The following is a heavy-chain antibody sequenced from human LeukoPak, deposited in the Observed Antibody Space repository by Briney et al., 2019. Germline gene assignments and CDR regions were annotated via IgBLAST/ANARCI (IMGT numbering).Heavy chain of an antibody. CDR2: IKQDGSEK. D-gene: IGHD3-3*01. CDR3: ARESNDFWSGYPPNWFDP. CDR1: GFTLSSYW. V-gene: IGHV3-7*01. Sequence: GGSLRLSCAASGFTLSSYWMSWVRQAPGKGLEWVANIKQDGSEKYYVDSVKGRFTISRDNAKNSLYLQMNSLRAEDTAAYYCARESNDFWSGYPPNWFDPWGQGTLVTVSS. J-gene: IGHJ5*02.